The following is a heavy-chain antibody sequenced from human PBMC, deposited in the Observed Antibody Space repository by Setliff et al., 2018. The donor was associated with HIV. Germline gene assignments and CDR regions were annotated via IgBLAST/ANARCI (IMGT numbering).Heavy chain of an antibody. CDR2: INPNIGST. D-gene: IGHD1-1*01. V-gene: IGHV1-2*06. CDR1: GYTFTGYY. Sequence: ASVKVSCKASGYTFTGYYIHWVRQAPGQGLQWMGRINPNIGSTNYAQNFQGRATMTRDTSVNTAFMELSGLRSDDTAVYYCARQLSNSLECWGQGTPVTVS. CDR3: ARQLSNSLEC. J-gene: IGHJ4*02.